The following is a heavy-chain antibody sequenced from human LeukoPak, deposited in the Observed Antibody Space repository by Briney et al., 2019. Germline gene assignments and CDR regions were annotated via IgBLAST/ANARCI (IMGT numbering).Heavy chain of an antibody. CDR1: GGTFSSYG. J-gene: IGHJ4*02. V-gene: IGHV1-69*13. Sequence: VASVKVSCKASGGTFSSYGISWVRQAPGQGLEWMGGIISIFDSANYAEKFQGRVTITADESTSTAYMELSSLRSEDSAIYYCATSHHVYNSRHFDYWGQGTLVTVSS. CDR2: IISIFDSA. D-gene: IGHD5-24*01. CDR3: ATSHHVYNSRHFDY.